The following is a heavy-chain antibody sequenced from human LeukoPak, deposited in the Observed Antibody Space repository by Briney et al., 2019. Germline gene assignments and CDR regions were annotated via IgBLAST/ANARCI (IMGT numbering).Heavy chain of an antibody. J-gene: IGHJ6*02. CDR3: AGGRGYSYGVYYYGRDL. CDR1: GYTFTSYG. CDR2: ISAYNGNT. Sequence: ASVKVSCKASGYTFTSYGISWVQQAPGQGLEWMGWISAYNGNTNYAQQLQGRVTMTTDTSTSTAYMELRSLRSDDTAVYYCAGGRGYSYGVYYYGRDLWGQGTTVTVSS. V-gene: IGHV1-18*01. D-gene: IGHD5-18*01.